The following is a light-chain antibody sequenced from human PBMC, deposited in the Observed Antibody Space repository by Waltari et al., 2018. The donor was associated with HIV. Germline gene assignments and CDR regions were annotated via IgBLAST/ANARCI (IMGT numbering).Light chain of an antibody. CDR3: QKYNNVPIT. CDR1: QGIRSH. Sequence: DIEMTQSPSSLSASVADRVTITCRASQGIRSHLAWYQQKPGKAPKLLIYEASTLQSGVSSRFSGSGSGTDFTLTINSLQSDDVATYFCQKYNNVPITFGQGTRLEI. J-gene: IGKJ5*01. V-gene: IGKV1-27*01. CDR2: EAS.